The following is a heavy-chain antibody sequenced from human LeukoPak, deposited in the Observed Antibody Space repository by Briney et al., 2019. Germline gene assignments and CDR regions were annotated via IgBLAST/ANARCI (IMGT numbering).Heavy chain of an antibody. CDR2: IRGSGDRT. J-gene: IGHJ4*02. Sequence: PGGSLRLSCAASGFTFSSYAMSWVRQAPGKGLEWVSTIRGSGDRTHYADSVKGRFTISRDNAKNTLYLQMNSLRAEDTAVYYCARGADSGYSSDNWGQGTLVSVSS. CDR1: GFTFSSYA. D-gene: IGHD3-9*01. CDR3: ARGADSGYSSDN. V-gene: IGHV3-23*01.